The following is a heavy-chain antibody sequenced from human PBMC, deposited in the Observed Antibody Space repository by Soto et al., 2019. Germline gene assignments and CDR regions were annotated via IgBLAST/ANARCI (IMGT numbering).Heavy chain of an antibody. Sequence: GGSLRLSCAASGFTVSSNYMIWVRQAPGKGLEWVSVIYSDGSTYSASSVKGRFTISRDNSKNTLYLQMNSLRAEDTAVYYCARGSRPLSGWTDYWGRGTLVTVSS. J-gene: IGHJ4*02. D-gene: IGHD6-19*01. CDR1: GFTVSSNY. CDR2: IYSDGST. V-gene: IGHV3-53*01. CDR3: ARGSRPLSGWTDY.